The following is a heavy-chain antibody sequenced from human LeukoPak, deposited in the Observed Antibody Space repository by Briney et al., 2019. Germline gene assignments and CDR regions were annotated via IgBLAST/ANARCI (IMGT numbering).Heavy chain of an antibody. CDR2: ISGGGETT. CDR1: GFTFNNYA. Sequence: GGSLRLSCAASGFTFNNYAMNWVRQAPGKGLEWVSSISGGGETTYYADSAKGRFTISRDNSQNALYLQMNSLRAEDTAVYYCARDYADYVGYFFFDYWGQGKLVTVSS. J-gene: IGHJ4*02. D-gene: IGHD4-17*01. V-gene: IGHV3-23*01. CDR3: ARDYADYVGYFFFDY.